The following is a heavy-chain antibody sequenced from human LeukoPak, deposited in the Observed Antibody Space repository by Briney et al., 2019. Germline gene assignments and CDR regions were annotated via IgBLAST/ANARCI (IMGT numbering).Heavy chain of an antibody. V-gene: IGHV4-34*01. CDR3: ARGGLGYCSGGSCSHEYFQH. J-gene: IGHJ1*01. D-gene: IGHD2-15*01. CDR2: INHSGST. CDR1: GGSFSGYY. Sequence: PSETLSLTCAVYGGSFSGYYWSWIRQPPGKGLEWIGEINHSGSTNYTPSLKSRVTISLDTSKNQFSLKLSSVTAADTAVYYCARGGLGYCSGGSCSHEYFQHWGQGTLVTVSS.